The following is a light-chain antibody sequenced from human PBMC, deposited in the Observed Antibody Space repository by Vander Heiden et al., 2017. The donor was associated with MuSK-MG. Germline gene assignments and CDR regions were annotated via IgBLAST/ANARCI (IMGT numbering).Light chain of an antibody. CDR2: AAS. V-gene: IGKV1-39*01. CDR3: LQSDSIPWA. CDR1: HNINRY. J-gene: IGKJ1*01. Sequence: DIQMTQSPSSLSAFVGDRVTITCRASHNINRYVNWYQQKPGKAPKILIYAASSLQSGVPSRFSGSGSGTDFTLTISRLQPEDFAIYYCLQSDSIPWAFGQGTKVEIK.